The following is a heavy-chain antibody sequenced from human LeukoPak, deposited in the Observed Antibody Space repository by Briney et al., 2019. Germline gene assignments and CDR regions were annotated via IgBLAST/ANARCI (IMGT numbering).Heavy chain of an antibody. Sequence: SSVKVSCKSSGCTFISYAISWVRQPPGQGLEGMGRIIPILGIANYAQKFQGRVTITADKYPSTAYVELSSLRSEDTAVYYCARDRGSGSSGPWGQGSQVTVSS. CDR1: GCTFISYA. V-gene: IGHV1-69*04. CDR3: ARDRGSGSSGP. J-gene: IGHJ5*02. CDR2: IIPILGIA. D-gene: IGHD3-10*01.